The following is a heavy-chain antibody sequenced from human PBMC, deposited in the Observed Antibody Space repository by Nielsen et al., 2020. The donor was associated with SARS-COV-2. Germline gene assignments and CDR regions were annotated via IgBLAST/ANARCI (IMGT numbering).Heavy chain of an antibody. CDR2: INAGNGNT. J-gene: IGHJ6*02. CDR3: ARAHLYYDILTGYDYYYYGMDV. Sequence: ASVKVSCKASGYTFTSYAMHWVRQAPGQRLEWMGWINAGNGNTKYSQKFQGRVTITRDTSASTAYMELSSLRSEDTAVYYYARAHLYYDILTGYDYYYYGMDVWGQGTTVTVSS. CDR1: GYTFTSYA. V-gene: IGHV1-3*01. D-gene: IGHD3-9*01.